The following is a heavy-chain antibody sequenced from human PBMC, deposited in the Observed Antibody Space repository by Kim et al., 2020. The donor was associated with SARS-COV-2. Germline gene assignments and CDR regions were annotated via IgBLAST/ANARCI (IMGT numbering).Heavy chain of an antibody. CDR2: N. V-gene: IGHV3-30*01. J-gene: IGHJ6*02. D-gene: IGHD3-16*01. CDR3: ARRGMATSAMDV. Sequence: NYYADSVKGRLTISRDNSNNPLYLQVKSLTVEDTAVYYCARRGMATSAMDVWGQGTTVTVSS.